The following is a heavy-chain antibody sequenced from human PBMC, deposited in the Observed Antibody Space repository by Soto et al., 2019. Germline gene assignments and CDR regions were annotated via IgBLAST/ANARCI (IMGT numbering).Heavy chain of an antibody. V-gene: IGHV5-51*01. Sequence: PGESLKISCKGTGYFFSNYWIGWVRQMPGKGLEWKGAVQPLDSDTRNSPSLQGQVTISADNSISTAYLQWSSLKAPDTAMYYCVRIVSGYDWGLYYMDVWGKGTTVTGSS. CDR2: VQPLDSDT. D-gene: IGHD5-12*01. J-gene: IGHJ6*03. CDR3: VRIVSGYDWGLYYMDV. CDR1: GYFFSNYW.